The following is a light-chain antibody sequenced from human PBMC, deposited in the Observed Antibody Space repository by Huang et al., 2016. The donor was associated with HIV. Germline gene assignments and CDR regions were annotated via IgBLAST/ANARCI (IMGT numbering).Light chain of an antibody. J-gene: IGKJ1*01. CDR3: HQYNDWPRT. Sequence: EIVMTQSPASLPVSPGERATLPCRARPMVNSDLAWYHKTPGQAPRLLSYGASVTATVVTPSVSGSGSATNFTLTISSLQSEDFALYYCHQYNDWPRTFGQGTKVEVK. V-gene: IGKV3-15*01. CDR2: GAS. CDR1: PMVNSD.